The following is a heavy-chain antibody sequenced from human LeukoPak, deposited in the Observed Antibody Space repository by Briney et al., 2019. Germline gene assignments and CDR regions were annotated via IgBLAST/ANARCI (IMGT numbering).Heavy chain of an antibody. Sequence: GGSLRLSCAASGFTFSSYGMHWVRQAPGKGLEWVAVIWYDGSDKYYVDSVKGRFTVSRDNSKSTLSLQMNSLRAEDTAVYYCARDRGWPAVHFDLWGQGTQVTVSS. V-gene: IGHV3-33*08. CDR2: IWYDGSDK. J-gene: IGHJ4*02. CDR1: GFTFSSYG. CDR3: ARDRGWPAVHFDL. D-gene: IGHD2-15*01.